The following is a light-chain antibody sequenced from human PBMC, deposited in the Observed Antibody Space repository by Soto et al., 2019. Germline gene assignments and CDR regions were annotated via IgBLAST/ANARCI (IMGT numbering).Light chain of an antibody. CDR1: RGSIASNY. Sequence: NFMLTQPHSVSESPGETVTISCTRSRGSIASNYEQWYQQRPGSAPTTVIYEDNQRPSGVPDRFSGSIDSSSNSASLTISGLKTEDEADYYCQSYDSSNHVVFGGGTKLTVL. V-gene: IGLV6-57*04. CDR2: EDN. CDR3: QSYDSSNHVV. J-gene: IGLJ2*01.